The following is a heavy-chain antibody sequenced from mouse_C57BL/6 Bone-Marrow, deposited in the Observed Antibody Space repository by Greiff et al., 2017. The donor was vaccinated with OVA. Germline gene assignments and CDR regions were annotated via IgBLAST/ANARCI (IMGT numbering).Heavy chain of an antibody. CDR3: ARGHPNYYGSSSLFDY. CDR2: IWSGGST. D-gene: IGHD1-1*01. V-gene: IGHV2-2*01. Sequence: QVQLKESGPGLVQPSQSLSITCTVSGFSLTSYGVHWVHQSPGKGLEWLGVIWSGGSTDYNAAFISRLSISKDNSKSQVFFKMNSLQADDTAIYYCARGHPNYYGSSSLFDYWGQGTTLTVSS. CDR1: GFSLTSYG. J-gene: IGHJ2*01.